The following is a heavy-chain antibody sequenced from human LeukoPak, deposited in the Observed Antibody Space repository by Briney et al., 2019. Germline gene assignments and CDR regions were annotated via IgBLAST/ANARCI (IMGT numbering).Heavy chain of an antibody. J-gene: IGHJ4*02. D-gene: IGHD3-10*01. CDR1: GGSISSSNW. V-gene: IGHV4-4*02. CDR3: ARTWFGELLSEAFDY. Sequence: SGTLSLTCAVSGGSISSSNWWSWVRQPPGKGLEWIGEIYYSGSTNYNPSLKSRVTISVDKSKNQISLKVSSVTAADTAVYYCARTWFGELLSEAFDYWGQGTLVTVSS. CDR2: IYYSGST.